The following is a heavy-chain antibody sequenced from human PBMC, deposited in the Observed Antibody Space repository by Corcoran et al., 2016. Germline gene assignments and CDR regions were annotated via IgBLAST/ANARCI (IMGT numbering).Heavy chain of an antibody. V-gene: IGHV4-34*01. J-gene: IGHJ6*02. CDR1: GESFSGYY. D-gene: IGHD2-2*01. Sequence: QVQLQQWGAGLLKPSETLSLTCAVYGESFSGYYWSWIRQPPGKGLEWIGEINHSGSTNYNPSLKSRVTISVDTSKNQFSLKLSSVTAAETAVYYCAHVPTSSTRYYYYGTDVLGQGTTVTVSS. CDR3: AHVPTSSTRYYYYGTDV. CDR2: INHSGST.